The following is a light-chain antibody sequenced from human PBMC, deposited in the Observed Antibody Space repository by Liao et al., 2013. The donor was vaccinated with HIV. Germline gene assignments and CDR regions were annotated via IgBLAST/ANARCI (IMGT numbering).Light chain of an antibody. Sequence: SYELTQPPSVSVSPGQTASITCSGDKLGDKYVSWTQQRPDQSPVLVIYQDTKRPSGIPERFSGSNSGDTATLTISGTQAVDEADYYCQAWDNTLYVFGTGTKVTVL. V-gene: IGLV3-1*01. CDR2: QDT. CDR1: KLGDKY. CDR3: QAWDNTLYV. J-gene: IGLJ1*01.